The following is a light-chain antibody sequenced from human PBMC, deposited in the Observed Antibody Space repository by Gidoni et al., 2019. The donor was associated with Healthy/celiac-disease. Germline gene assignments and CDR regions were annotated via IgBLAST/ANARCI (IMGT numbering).Light chain of an antibody. CDR3: HQYGRSPFT. V-gene: IGKV3-20*01. CDR2: GAS. CDR1: QSVSNSF. J-gene: IGKJ3*01. Sequence: RASQSVSNSFLAWYQQKPGQAPRLLIYGASNRATGLPDRFSGSGAGTDFTLTISRLEPEDFAVYYCHQYGRSPFTFGPGTKVDVK.